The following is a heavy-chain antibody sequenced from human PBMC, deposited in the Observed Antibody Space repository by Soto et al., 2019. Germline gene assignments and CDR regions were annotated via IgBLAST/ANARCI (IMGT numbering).Heavy chain of an antibody. V-gene: IGHV3-74*01. CDR2: INSDGSST. D-gene: IGHD4-17*01. J-gene: IGHJ4*02. Sequence: EVQLVESGGGLVQPGGSLRLSCAASGFTFSNYWMHGVRQAPGKGRVWVSRINSDGSSTSYAESVKGRFTITRDNAKSTLYQQMNSLRAEGTAVYYCARSTTTTWDWGQGTLVTVSS. CDR3: ARSTTTTWD. CDR1: GFTFSNYW.